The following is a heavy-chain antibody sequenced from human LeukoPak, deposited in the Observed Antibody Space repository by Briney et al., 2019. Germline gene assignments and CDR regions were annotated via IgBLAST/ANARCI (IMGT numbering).Heavy chain of an antibody. D-gene: IGHD1-14*01. CDR1: GFTFSSYS. Sequence: GGSLRLSCAASGFTFSSYSMNWVRQAPGEGLEWVSSITSTSNTIYYADSVKGRFTISRDNAKNSLYLQMNRLRAEDTAICYCARGGFYSDYWGQGTLVTVSS. J-gene: IGHJ4*02. CDR3: ARGGFYSDY. CDR2: ITSTSNTI. V-gene: IGHV3-48*01.